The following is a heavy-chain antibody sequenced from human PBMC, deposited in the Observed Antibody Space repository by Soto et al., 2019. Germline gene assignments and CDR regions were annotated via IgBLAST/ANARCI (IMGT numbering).Heavy chain of an antibody. J-gene: IGHJ4*02. CDR3: AREGGYNSYYFDY. V-gene: IGHV4-30-2*01. Sequence: WTWIRQPPGKGLECIGYIYHSGTTYYNPSLQSRVTISLDRPKNQFSLELSSVTAADTAVYYCAREGGYNSYYFDYWGQGTLVTVSS. CDR2: IYHSGTT. D-gene: IGHD5-12*01.